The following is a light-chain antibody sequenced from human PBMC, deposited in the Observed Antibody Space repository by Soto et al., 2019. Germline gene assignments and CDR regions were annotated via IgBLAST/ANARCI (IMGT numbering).Light chain of an antibody. CDR2: SND. J-gene: IGLJ2*01. CDR1: SSNIGRNT. CDR3: AAWDDSLNGVV. V-gene: IGLV1-44*01. Sequence: QYVVTQPPSASGTPGQRVTIACSGSSSNIGRNTVHRYQQLPGTTPKLLIYSNDQRPSGVPDRFSGSKSGSSASLAISGLQYEDEADYYCAAWDDSLNGVVFGGGTKLTVL.